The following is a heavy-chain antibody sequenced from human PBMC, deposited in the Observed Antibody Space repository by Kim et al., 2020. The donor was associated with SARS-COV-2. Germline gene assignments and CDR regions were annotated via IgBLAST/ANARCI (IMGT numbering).Heavy chain of an antibody. J-gene: IGHJ3*02. D-gene: IGHD3-16*01. V-gene: IGHV3-30*18. CDR3: AKGYGKFEDAFDI. CDR1: GFTFSSYG. Sequence: GGSLRLSCAASGFTFSSYGMHWVRQAPGKGLEWVAVISYDGSNKYYADSVKGRFTISRDNSKNTLYLQMNSLRAEDTAVYYCAKGYGKFEDAFDIWGQGT. CDR2: ISYDGSNK.